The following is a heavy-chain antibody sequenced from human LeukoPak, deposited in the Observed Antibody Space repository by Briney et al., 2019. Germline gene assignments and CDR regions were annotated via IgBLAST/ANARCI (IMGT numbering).Heavy chain of an antibody. V-gene: IGHV4-59*01. CDR2: IHYSGST. D-gene: IGHD6-19*01. Sequence: PSETLSLTCTVSGSSISSYYWSWIRQPPGKGLEWIGYIHYSGSTNYNPSLKSRVTISVDTSKNQYSLKLSSVTAADTAVYYCARVGIAVAGSLNFDYWGQGTLVTVSS. CDR1: GSSISSYY. CDR3: ARVGIAVAGSLNFDY. J-gene: IGHJ4*02.